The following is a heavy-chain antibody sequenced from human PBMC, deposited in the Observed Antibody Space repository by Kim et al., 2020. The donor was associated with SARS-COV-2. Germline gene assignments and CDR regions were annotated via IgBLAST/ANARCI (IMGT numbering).Heavy chain of an antibody. Sequence: STIYYADSVKGRFTISRDNAKNSLYLQMNSLRAEDTAVYYCARRGNSLDYWGQGTLVTVSS. CDR3: ARRGNSLDY. J-gene: IGHJ4*02. CDR2: STI. D-gene: IGHD3-10*01. V-gene: IGHV3-11*01.